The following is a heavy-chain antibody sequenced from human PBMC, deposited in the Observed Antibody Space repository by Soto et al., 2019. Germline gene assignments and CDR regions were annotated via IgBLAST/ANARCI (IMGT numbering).Heavy chain of an antibody. Sequence: ASVKVSCKASGGTFSSYAISWVRQAPGQGLEWMGGIIPIFGTANYAQKFQGRVTITADESTSTAYMELSSLRSEDTAVYYCARGSSSPDFYYYGMDVWGQGTTVTVSS. D-gene: IGHD6-13*01. J-gene: IGHJ6*02. CDR2: IIPIFGTA. CDR3: ARGSSSPDFYYYGMDV. V-gene: IGHV1-69*13. CDR1: GGTFSSYA.